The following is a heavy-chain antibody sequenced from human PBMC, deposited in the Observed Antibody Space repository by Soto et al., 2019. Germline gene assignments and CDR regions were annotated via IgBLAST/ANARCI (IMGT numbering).Heavy chain of an antibody. D-gene: IGHD6-13*01. V-gene: IGHV3-53*01. CDR1: GFTVSSKY. J-gene: IGHJ3*02. CDR2: IYSGGST. CDR3: ARAGYPLDAFDI. Sequence: GSLRLSCAASGFTVSSKYMSWVRQAPGKGLEWVSVIYSGGSTYYADSVKGRFTISRDNSKNTLYLQMNSLRAEDTAVYYCARAGYPLDAFDIWGQGTMVTVSS.